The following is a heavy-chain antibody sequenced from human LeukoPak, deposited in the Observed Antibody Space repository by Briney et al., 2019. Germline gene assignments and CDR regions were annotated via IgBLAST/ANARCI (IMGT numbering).Heavy chain of an antibody. CDR2: IYWDDDK. V-gene: IGHV2-5*02. CDR3: AHLVLSTYSSASTYYFDY. Sequence: SGPTLVNPTQTLTLTCTFSGCALSTSGVGVGWIRQPPGKALEWLALIYWDDDKRYSPSLKSRLTITKDTSKNQVVLTMTNMDPVDTATYYCAHLVLSTYSSASTYYFDYWGQGTLVTVSS. D-gene: IGHD6-19*01. CDR1: GCALSTSGVG. J-gene: IGHJ4*02.